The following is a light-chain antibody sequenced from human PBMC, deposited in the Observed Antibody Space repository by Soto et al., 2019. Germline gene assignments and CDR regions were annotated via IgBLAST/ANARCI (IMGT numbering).Light chain of an antibody. CDR3: QVWDSSSEWV. CDR2: NDS. CDR1: NIGTKS. J-gene: IGLJ3*02. Sequence: SYELSQPPSVSVAPGQTARSTCGGNNIGTKSVHWYQQKPGQAPVLVVFNDSDRPSGIPERFSGSNSGDTATTATLTISRVEAGDEADYYCQVWDSSSEWVFGGGTQLTVL. V-gene: IGLV3-21*02.